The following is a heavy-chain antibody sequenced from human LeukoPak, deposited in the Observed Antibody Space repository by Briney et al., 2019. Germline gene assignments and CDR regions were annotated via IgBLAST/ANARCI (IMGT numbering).Heavy chain of an antibody. J-gene: IGHJ3*02. D-gene: IGHD1-26*01. Sequence: GGSLRLSCAASGFTFDDYAMHWVRQAPGKGLEWVSLISWDGGSTYYADSVKGRFTISRDNSKNSLYLQMNSLRAEDTAVYYCAKYAPELDAFDIWGQGTMVTVSS. CDR3: AKYAPELDAFDI. V-gene: IGHV3-43D*04. CDR2: ISWDGGST. CDR1: GFTFDDYA.